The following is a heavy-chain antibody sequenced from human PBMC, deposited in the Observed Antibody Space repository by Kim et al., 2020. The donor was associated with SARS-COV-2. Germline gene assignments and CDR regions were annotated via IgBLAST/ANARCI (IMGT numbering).Heavy chain of an antibody. V-gene: IGHV4-34*01. CDR2: INHSRST. CDR1: GGSFSGYY. J-gene: IGHJ6*02. Sequence: SETLSLTCVVYGGSFSGYYWSWIRQPPGKGLEWIGEINHSRSTNYNPSLKSRVTISVDTSKNQFSLKLRSVTAADTAVYYCARGSLTGTPRRGMDVWGQG. D-gene: IGHD1-7*01. CDR3: ARGSLTGTPRRGMDV.